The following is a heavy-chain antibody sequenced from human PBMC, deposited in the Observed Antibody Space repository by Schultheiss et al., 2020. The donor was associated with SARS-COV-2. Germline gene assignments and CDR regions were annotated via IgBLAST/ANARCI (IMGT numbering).Heavy chain of an antibody. D-gene: IGHD1-26*01. CDR1: GGSFSGYY. Sequence: SETLSLTCAVYGGSFSGYYWNWIRQPPGKGLQWIGEINHSGSTNYNPSLKSRVTISVDTSKNQFSLKLSSVTAADTAVYYCARQYSGSLDPWGQGTLVTVSS. CDR3: ARQYSGSLDP. J-gene: IGHJ5*02. V-gene: IGHV4-34*01. CDR2: INHSGST.